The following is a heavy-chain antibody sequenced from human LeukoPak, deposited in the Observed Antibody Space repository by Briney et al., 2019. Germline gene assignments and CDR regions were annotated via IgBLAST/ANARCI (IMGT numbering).Heavy chain of an antibody. CDR2: ISGRGGST. CDR3: AKGCSGHRLYDAFDI. CDR1: GFTFSSYA. D-gene: IGHD6-19*01. J-gene: IGHJ3*02. Sequence: GGSLRLSCAASGFTFSSYAMNWVRQAPGKGLEWVSAISGRGGSTYYADSVKGRFTISRDNSKNTLYLQMNSLRAEDTAVYYCAKGCSGHRLYDAFDIWGQGTMVTVSS. V-gene: IGHV3-23*01.